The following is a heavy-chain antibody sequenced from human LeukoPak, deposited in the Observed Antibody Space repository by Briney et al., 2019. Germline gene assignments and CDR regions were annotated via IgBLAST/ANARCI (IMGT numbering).Heavy chain of an antibody. CDR2: ISGSGGST. J-gene: IGHJ6*02. CDR3: ARDGEWELPKDYYYGMDV. V-gene: IGHV3-66*01. CDR1: GLTVSSNY. D-gene: IGHD1-26*01. Sequence: GGSLRLSCAASGLTVSSNYMNWVRQAPGKGLEWVSAISGSGGSTYYADSVKGRFTISRDNSKNTLYLQMNSLRAEDTAVYYCARDGEWELPKDYYYGMDVWGQGTTVTVSS.